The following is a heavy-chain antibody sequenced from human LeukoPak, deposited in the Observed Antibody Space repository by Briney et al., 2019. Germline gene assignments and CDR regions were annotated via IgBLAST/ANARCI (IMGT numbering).Heavy chain of an antibody. J-gene: IGHJ4*02. Sequence: SETLSLTCAVSGGSISSGGYSWSWIRQPPGKGLEWIGYIYHSGSTYYNPSLKSRVTISVDRSKNQFSLKLSSVTAADTAVYYCARDYGDYAFGYWGQGTLVTVSS. CDR3: ARDYGDYAFGY. D-gene: IGHD4-17*01. V-gene: IGHV4-30-2*01. CDR1: GGSISSGGYS. CDR2: IYHSGST.